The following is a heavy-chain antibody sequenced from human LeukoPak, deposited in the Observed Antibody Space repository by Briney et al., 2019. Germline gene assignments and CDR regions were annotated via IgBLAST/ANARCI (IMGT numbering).Heavy chain of an antibody. V-gene: IGHV3-48*03. Sequence: GGSLRLSCAASGFTFSRFEMNWVCHAPGRGLEWVSSVTSRASTINYAESVKDRFTISRNNAKNSLLLQMNSLRGDDTAVYYYARKVLSGSSYFDYWGQGALVTVSS. CDR3: ARKVLSGSSYFDY. CDR1: GFTFSRFE. J-gene: IGHJ4*02. D-gene: IGHD6-13*01. CDR2: VTSRASTI.